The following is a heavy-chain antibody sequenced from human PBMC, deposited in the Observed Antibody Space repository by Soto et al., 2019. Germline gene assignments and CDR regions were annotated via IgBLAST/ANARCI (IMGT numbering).Heavy chain of an antibody. J-gene: IGHJ6*02. CDR2: INHSGST. V-gene: IGHV4-34*01. CDR1: GGSFSGYY. Sequence: SETLSLTCAVYGGSFSGYYWSWIRQPPGKGLAWSGEINHSGSTNYIPSLKSRVTISVDTSKYQFSLKLSSVTAPDTAVYYCARGGMRYSYGLYYYYYYGMEVWGRGTTVT. CDR3: ARGGMRYSYGLYYYYYYGMEV. D-gene: IGHD5-18*01.